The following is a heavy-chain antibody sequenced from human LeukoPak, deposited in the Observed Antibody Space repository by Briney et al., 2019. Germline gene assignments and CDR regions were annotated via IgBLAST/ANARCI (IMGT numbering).Heavy chain of an antibody. D-gene: IGHD2-15*01. CDR3: AREHCSGGSCYSIYYYYYMDV. J-gene: IGHJ6*03. CDR1: GGSISSSSYY. Sequence: SETLSLTCTVSGGSISSSSYYWGWIRQPPGKGLEWIGSIYYSGSTYYNPSLESRVTISVDTSKNQSSLKLSSVTAADTAVYYCAREHCSGGSCYSIYYYYYMDVWGKGTTVTVSS. CDR2: IYYSGST. V-gene: IGHV4-39*07.